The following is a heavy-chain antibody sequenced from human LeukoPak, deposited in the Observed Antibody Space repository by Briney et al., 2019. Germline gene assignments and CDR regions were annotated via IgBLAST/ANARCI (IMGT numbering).Heavy chain of an antibody. D-gene: IGHD1-1*01. Sequence: GASVKVSCKASGYTFTSYYMHWVRQAPGQGLEWMGIINPSGGSTSYAQMFQGRLTLTRDMSTTTFYMELSSLRSEDTAVYYCARRDISLAPFDSWGQGTLVAVSS. V-gene: IGHV1-46*01. CDR2: INPSGGST. CDR3: ARRDISLAPFDS. J-gene: IGHJ4*02. CDR1: GYTFTSYY.